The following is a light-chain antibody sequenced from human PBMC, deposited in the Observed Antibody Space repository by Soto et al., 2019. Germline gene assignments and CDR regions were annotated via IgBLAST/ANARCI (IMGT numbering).Light chain of an antibody. J-gene: IGKJ2*01. CDR2: DAS. CDR3: QQCNNWPYT. V-gene: IGKV3-15*01. Sequence: EVVMTQSPATLSVSPGERATLSCRASQSVRSNLDWYQQKPGQAPRLLIYDASTRATGIPGRFSGSGSGTDFTLIISSLQSEDFALYFCQQCNNWPYTFGHVTKLEIK. CDR1: QSVRSN.